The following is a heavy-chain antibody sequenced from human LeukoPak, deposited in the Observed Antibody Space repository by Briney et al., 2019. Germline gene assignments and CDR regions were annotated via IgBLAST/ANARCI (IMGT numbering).Heavy chain of an antibody. D-gene: IGHD3-22*01. V-gene: IGHV3-23*01. CDR3: AKDLRGGYYDSSSYSDFDY. J-gene: IGHJ4*02. Sequence: GGSLRLSCAASGFTFSSYAMSWVRQAPGKGLEWVSAISGSGGSTYYADSVKGRFTISRDNSKNTLYLQMNSLRAEDTAVYYCAKDLRGGYYDSSSYSDFDYWGQGTLVTVSS. CDR1: GFTFSSYA. CDR2: ISGSGGST.